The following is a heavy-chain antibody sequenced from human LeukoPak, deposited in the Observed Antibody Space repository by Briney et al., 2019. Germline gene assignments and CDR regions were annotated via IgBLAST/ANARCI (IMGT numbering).Heavy chain of an antibody. CDR2: NNPSDGSA. CDR1: AYTFTTYY. Sequence: GSVNVSCKASAYTFTTYYIHWVRQAPGQGLEWMGMNNPSDGSATYPQKFQGRVTMTRDASTSTAFLELSSLRSEDTAFYYCARASNYYDSSGLYVYYFDHWGQGTLVTVSS. D-gene: IGHD3-22*01. J-gene: IGHJ4*02. CDR3: ARASNYYDSSGLYVYYFDH. V-gene: IGHV1-46*01.